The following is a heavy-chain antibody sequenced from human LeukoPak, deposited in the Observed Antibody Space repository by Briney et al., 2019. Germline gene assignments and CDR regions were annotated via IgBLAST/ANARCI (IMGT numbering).Heavy chain of an antibody. J-gene: IGHJ4*02. CDR2: VKSDGSST. Sequence: GGSLRLSCAVSGFTFRSYWMHWVRQAPGKGLVWVSSVKSDGSSTTYADSVKGRFTISRDNAENTLYLQMNSLRVEDTAVYYCARISTMVRHYWGQGTLVTVSS. CDR3: ARISTMVRHY. V-gene: IGHV3-74*03. D-gene: IGHD3-10*01. CDR1: GFTFRSYW.